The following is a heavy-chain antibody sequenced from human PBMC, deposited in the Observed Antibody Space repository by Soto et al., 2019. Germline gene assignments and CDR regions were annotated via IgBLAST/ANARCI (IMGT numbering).Heavy chain of an antibody. D-gene: IGHD1-26*01. Sequence: GGSLRLSCAASGFTFSSYGMHWVRQAPGKGLEWVAVIWYDGSNKHYADSVKGRFTISRDNSKNTLYVQMNGLRAEDTAGYYCAREWEGRFDPWGQGTLVTVSS. CDR3: AREWEGRFDP. V-gene: IGHV3-33*01. CDR2: IWYDGSNK. J-gene: IGHJ5*02. CDR1: GFTFSSYG.